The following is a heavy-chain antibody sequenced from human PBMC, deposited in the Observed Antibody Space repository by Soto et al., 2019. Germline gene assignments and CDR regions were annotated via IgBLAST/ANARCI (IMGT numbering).Heavy chain of an antibody. V-gene: IGHV4-31*03. J-gene: IGHJ4*02. Sequence: QVQLQESGPGLVKPSQTLSLTCTVSGGSISSAGYYWSWIRQHPGKGLEWIGYIYYSGSTYYNPSPKSRVTISVDTSKNQFSLKLSSVTAADTTVYYCAGYGSGSYYPTTFDYWGQGTLVTVSS. CDR2: IYYSGST. D-gene: IGHD3-10*01. CDR3: AGYGSGSYYPTTFDY. CDR1: GGSISSAGYY.